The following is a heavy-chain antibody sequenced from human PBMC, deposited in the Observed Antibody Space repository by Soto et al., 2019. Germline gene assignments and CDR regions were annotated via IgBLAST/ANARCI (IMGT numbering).Heavy chain of an antibody. J-gene: IGHJ4*02. V-gene: IGHV4-31*03. CDR3: ARAVGDPLYYLDY. D-gene: IGHD6-19*01. CDR2: IYYSGST. CDR1: GGSISSGGYY. Sequence: SETLSLTCTVSGGSISSGGYYWSWIRQHPGKGLEWIGYIYYSGSTYYNPSLKSRVTISVDTSKNQFSLKLSSVTAADTAVYYCARAVGDPLYYLDYWGQGTLVTVSS.